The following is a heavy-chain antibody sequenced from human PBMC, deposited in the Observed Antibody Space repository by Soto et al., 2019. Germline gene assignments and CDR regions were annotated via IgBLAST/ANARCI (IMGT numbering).Heavy chain of an antibody. CDR3: ARGQSFADCRGGSCFSGLFDP. CDR1: GGTFSSYA. V-gene: IGHV1-69*01. CDR2: IIPIFGTA. D-gene: IGHD2-15*01. J-gene: IGHJ5*02. Sequence: QVQLVQSGAEVKKPGSSVKVSCTASGGTFSSYAISWVRQAPGQGLEWMGGIIPIFGTANYAQKFQGRVTITADESTSTAYMELSRLRSEDTAVYDCARGQSFADCRGGSCFSGLFDPWGQGTLVTVSS.